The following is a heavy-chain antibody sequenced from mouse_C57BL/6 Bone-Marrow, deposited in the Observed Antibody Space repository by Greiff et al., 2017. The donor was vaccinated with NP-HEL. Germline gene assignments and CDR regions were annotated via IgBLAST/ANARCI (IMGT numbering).Heavy chain of an antibody. CDR1: GYTFTSYW. CDR2: IHPNSGST. V-gene: IGHV1-64*01. D-gene: IGHD1-1*01. CDR3: AKGPITTVVEGYAMDY. Sequence: VQLQQPGAELVKPGASVKLSCKASGYTFTSYWMHWVKQRPGQGLEWIGMIHPNSGSTNYNEKFKSKATLTVDKSSSTAYMQLSSLTSEDSAVYYWAKGPITTVVEGYAMDYWGQGTSVTVSS. J-gene: IGHJ4*01.